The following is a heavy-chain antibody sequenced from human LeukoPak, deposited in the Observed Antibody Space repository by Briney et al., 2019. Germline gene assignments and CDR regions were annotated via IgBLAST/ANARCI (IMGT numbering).Heavy chain of an antibody. J-gene: IGHJ4*02. CDR2: IKQDGSEK. CDR3: ASGGTLSYYYPLDY. V-gene: IGHV3-7*01. D-gene: IGHD3-22*01. Sequence: GGSLRLSCAASGFTFSSYWMSWVRQAPGKGLEWVANIKQDGSEKYYVGSVKGRFTISRGNAKNSLYLQMNSLRAEDTAVYYCASGGTLSYYYPLDYWGQGTLVTVSS. CDR1: GFTFSSYW.